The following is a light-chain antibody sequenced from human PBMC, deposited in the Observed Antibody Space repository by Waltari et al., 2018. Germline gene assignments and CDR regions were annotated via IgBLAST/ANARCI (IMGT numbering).Light chain of an antibody. CDR2: AAS. V-gene: IGKV3D-15*01. CDR3: QQYNNWPRT. Sequence: EIVMTQSPATLSVSPGERATLSCRASQSLSNNLAWYQQKPGQSPRLLVYAASTRATGIPARFSGGGSGTEFTLTISSLQSEDSAVYYCQQYNNWPRTFGQGTKVEIK. J-gene: IGKJ1*01. CDR1: QSLSNN.